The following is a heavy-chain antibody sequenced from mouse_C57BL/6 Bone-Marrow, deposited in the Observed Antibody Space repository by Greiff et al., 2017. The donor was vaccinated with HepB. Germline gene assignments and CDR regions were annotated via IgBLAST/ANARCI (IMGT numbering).Heavy chain of an antibody. V-gene: IGHV14-4*01. J-gene: IGHJ4*01. CDR2: IDPENGDT. D-gene: IGHD3-2*02. Sequence: EVQLQQSGAELVRPGASVKLSCTASGFNFKDDYMHWVKQRPEQGLEWIGWIDPENGDTEYDSKFQGKATITADTSSNTAYLQLSSLTSEAAAVYYGATPAQATGDYAMDYWGQGTSVTVSS. CDR3: ATPAQATGDYAMDY. CDR1: GFNFKDDY.